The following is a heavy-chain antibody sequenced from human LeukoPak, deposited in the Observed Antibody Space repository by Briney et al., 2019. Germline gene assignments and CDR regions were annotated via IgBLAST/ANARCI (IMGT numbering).Heavy chain of an antibody. CDR2: INHSGST. Sequence: SETLSHTCAVYGGSFSGYYWSWIRQPPGKGLEWIGEINHSGSTNYNPSLKSRVTISVDTSKNQFSLKLSSVTAADTAVYHCARRYCSSTSCYALDYWGQGTLVTVSS. J-gene: IGHJ4*02. CDR3: ARRYCSSTSCYALDY. D-gene: IGHD2-2*01. V-gene: IGHV4-34*01. CDR1: GGSFSGYY.